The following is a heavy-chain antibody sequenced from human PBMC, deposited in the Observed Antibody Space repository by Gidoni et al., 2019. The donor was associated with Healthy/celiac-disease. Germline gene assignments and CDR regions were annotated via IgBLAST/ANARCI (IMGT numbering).Heavy chain of an antibody. J-gene: IGHJ3*02. Sequence: EVQLLESGGGLVQPGGSLRLSCAASGCTLSSYAMSWVRQAPGKGLEWVSAISGSGGSTYYADSVKGRLTISRDNSKNTMYLQMNILRAEDTAVYYCAKEPYSSSSIRAFDIWGQGTRVTVSS. CDR2: ISGSGGST. D-gene: IGHD6-6*01. V-gene: IGHV3-23*01. CDR1: GCTLSSYA. CDR3: AKEPYSSSSIRAFDI.